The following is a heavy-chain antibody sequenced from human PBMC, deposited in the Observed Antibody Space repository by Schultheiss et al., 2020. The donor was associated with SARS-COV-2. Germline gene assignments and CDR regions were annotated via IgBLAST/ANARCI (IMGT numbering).Heavy chain of an antibody. CDR3: ARSPPALNFGDYYFDH. Sequence: LETLSLTCSVSGGSISTYYWSWIRQSPGKGLEWIGHIYYNGDTRYNPSLTSRVTVSLDTSQNQFSLNLISVSAADTAVYYCARSPPALNFGDYYFDHWGQGAVVTVSS. CDR2: IYYNGDT. CDR1: GGSISTYY. V-gene: IGHV4-59*01. J-gene: IGHJ4*02. D-gene: IGHD4-17*01.